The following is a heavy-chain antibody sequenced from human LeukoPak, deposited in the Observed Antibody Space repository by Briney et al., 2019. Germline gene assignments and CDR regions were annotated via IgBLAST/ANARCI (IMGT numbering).Heavy chain of an antibody. J-gene: IGHJ5*01. D-gene: IGHD2-2*01. CDR2: ISTSSVYK. Sequence: GGSLRLSCATSGFTFSLYNMNWVRQAPGKGLEWVSLISTSSVYKDYADSVKGRFTISRDNAKNSLYLQMNSLRAEDTAVYYCARPGSTSWFDSWGQGTLVTVSS. CDR3: ARPGSTSWFDS. CDR1: GFTFSLYN. V-gene: IGHV3-21*01.